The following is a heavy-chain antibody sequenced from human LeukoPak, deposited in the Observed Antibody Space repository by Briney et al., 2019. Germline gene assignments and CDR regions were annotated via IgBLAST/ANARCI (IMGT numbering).Heavy chain of an antibody. D-gene: IGHD3-3*01. CDR1: GGTFSSYT. Sequence: SVKVSCKASGGTFSSYTISWVRQAPGQGLEWMGRIIPTLGIANYAQKFQGRVTITADKSTSTAYMELSSLRSEDTAVYYCARGPAQATYYDFWSGSTTSNWFDPWGQGTLVTVSS. J-gene: IGHJ5*02. CDR2: IIPTLGIA. CDR3: ARGPAQATYYDFWSGSTTSNWFDP. V-gene: IGHV1-69*02.